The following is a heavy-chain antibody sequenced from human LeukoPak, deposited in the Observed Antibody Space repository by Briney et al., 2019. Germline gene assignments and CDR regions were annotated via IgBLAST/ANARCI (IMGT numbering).Heavy chain of an antibody. CDR1: GYTFTSYY. D-gene: IGHD6-6*01. Sequence: GASVKVSCKASGYTFTSYYMHWVRQAPGQGLEWMGIINPSGGSTSYAQKFQGRVTMTRDTSTSTVYMELSSLRSEDTAVYYCARAGFGAARRCWFDPWGQGTLVTVSS. V-gene: IGHV1-46*01. CDR2: INPSGGST. CDR3: ARAGFGAARRCWFDP. J-gene: IGHJ5*02.